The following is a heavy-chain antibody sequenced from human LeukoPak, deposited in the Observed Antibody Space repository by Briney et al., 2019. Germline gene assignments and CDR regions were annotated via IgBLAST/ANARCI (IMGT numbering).Heavy chain of an antibody. CDR3: ARHIGGGIEDMDV. V-gene: IGHV4-59*08. CDR1: GGSIGTYY. CDR2: IYVTGT. Sequence: PSETLSLTCTVSGGSIGTYYWSWIRQSPGKGLEWIGYIYVTGTRYNPYLQSRVTISVDRSRNQFFLQMSSLTAADTAVYYCARHIGGGIEDMDVWGKGTKVIVSS. D-gene: IGHD3-16*02. J-gene: IGHJ6*03.